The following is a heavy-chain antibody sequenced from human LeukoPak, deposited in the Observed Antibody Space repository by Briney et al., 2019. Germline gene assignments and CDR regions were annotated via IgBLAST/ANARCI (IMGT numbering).Heavy chain of an antibody. D-gene: IGHD3-22*01. V-gene: IGHV3-49*04. J-gene: IGHJ3*02. CDR3: TRDRPARITMIVVAYDAFDI. Sequence: GGSLRLSCTASGFTFGDYAMSWVRQAPGKGLEWVGFIRNKAYGGTTEYAASVKGRFTISRDDSKSIAYLQMNSLKTEDTAVYYCTRDRPARITMIVVAYDAFDIWGQGTLVTVSS. CDR1: GFTFGDYA. CDR2: IRNKAYGGTT.